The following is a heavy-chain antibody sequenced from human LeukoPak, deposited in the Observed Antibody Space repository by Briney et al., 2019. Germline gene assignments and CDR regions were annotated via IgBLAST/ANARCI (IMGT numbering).Heavy chain of an antibody. V-gene: IGHV3-7*01. Sequence: GGSLRLSCTASGFRISDYWLTWVRQAPGKGLEWVANIKQDGSEKYYVDSVKGRFTISRDNAKNSLYLQMNSLRAADTAVYYCALGYCSSCYTGPPMDVWGKGTTVTVSS. D-gene: IGHD2-2*02. CDR3: ALGYCSSCYTGPPMDV. CDR1: GFRISDYW. CDR2: IKQDGSEK. J-gene: IGHJ6*04.